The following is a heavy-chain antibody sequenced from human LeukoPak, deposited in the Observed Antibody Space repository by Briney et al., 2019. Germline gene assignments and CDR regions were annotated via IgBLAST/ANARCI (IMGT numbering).Heavy chain of an antibody. V-gene: IGHV1-18*01. D-gene: IGHD6-19*01. CDR3: ARASIAVAGTAIHYFDY. J-gene: IGHJ4*02. CDR1: GGTFSSYA. CDR2: ISAYNGNT. Sequence: ASVKVSCKASGGTFSSYAISWVRQAPGQGLEWMGWISAYNGNTNYAQKLQGRVTMTTDTSTSTAYMELRSLRSDDTAVYYCARASIAVAGTAIHYFDYWGQGTLVTVSS.